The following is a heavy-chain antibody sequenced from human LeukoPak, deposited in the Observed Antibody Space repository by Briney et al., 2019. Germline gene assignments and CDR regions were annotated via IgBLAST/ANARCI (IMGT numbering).Heavy chain of an antibody. CDR1: GFIFSSYA. CDR2: ISYDGSNK. V-gene: IGHV3-30-3*01. CDR3: AKDYIYGGWGNAFDI. J-gene: IGHJ3*02. Sequence: GGSLRLSCAASGFIFSSYAMHWVRQAPGKGLEWVSVISYDGSNKYYADSVKGRFTISRDNSKNTLYLQMNSLRAEDTAVYYCAKDYIYGGWGNAFDIWGQGTKVTVSS. D-gene: IGHD5-18*01.